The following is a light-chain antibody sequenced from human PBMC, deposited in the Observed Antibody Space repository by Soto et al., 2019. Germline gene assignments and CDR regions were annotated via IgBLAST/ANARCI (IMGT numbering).Light chain of an antibody. V-gene: IGLV2-14*03. Sequence: QSVLTQPAAVSGSPGQSITISCTGTSGDIDTYDFVSWYQVHPGKAPKLMIYDVTYRPSGVSDRFTGSRSDNAASLTISGLQPEAEAVYYCNSSTTNNAFVFGTGTKVPVL. CDR2: DVT. CDR1: SGDIDTYDF. CDR3: NSSTTNNAFV. J-gene: IGLJ1*01.